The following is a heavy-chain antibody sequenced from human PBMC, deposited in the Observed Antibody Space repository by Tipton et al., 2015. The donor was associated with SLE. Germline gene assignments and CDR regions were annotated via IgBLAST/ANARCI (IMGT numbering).Heavy chain of an antibody. CDR1: GFKFDDYS. CDR2: ISWDGAGT. D-gene: IGHD3-10*01. Sequence: GSLRLSCAASGFKFDDYSMHWVRQPPGKGLEWVSLISWDGAGTHYGDSMKGRFTVSRDNSKNSLFLQMNGLTSEDTALYHCAKGEFRYLGSGITSPWGQGTLVTVSA. J-gene: IGHJ5*02. CDR3: AKGEFRYLGSGITSP. V-gene: IGHV3-43*01.